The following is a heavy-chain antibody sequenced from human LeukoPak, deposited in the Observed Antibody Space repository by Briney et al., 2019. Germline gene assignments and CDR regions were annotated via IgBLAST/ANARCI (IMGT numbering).Heavy chain of an antibody. D-gene: IGHD3-22*01. CDR1: GITFSASG. Sequence: PGGSLRLSCAASGITFSASGMHWVRQAPGKGLEWLTSIQYDESSKYYADSVKGRFTVSRDNFRNTVYLQMNSLRAEDTAVYHCAREGGTVVISTLDYWGLGTPVTVSS. CDR2: IQYDESSK. CDR3: AREGGTVVISTLDY. V-gene: IGHV3-30*02. J-gene: IGHJ4*02.